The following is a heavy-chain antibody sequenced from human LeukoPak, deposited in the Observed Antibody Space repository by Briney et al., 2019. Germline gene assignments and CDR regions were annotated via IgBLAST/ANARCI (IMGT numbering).Heavy chain of an antibody. CDR3: ARHVYYDSRRGLDC. D-gene: IGHD3-22*01. CDR1: GFTLTSYW. Sequence: GESLKISCKASGFTLTSYWISWVRKMPGKGLEWMGRIDPSDSSTNYSPSFQGHVTISADQSITTAYLQWTSLKASDTAMYYCARHVYYDSRRGLDCWGQGSLVTVSS. J-gene: IGHJ4*02. CDR2: IDPSDSST. V-gene: IGHV5-10-1*01.